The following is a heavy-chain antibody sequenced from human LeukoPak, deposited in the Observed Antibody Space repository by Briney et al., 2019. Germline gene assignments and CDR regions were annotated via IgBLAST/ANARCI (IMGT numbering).Heavy chain of an antibody. CDR2: VSSSGANT. CDR3: AKDIQGSY. J-gene: IGHJ4*02. Sequence: GGSLRLSCAASGFSFNSAAMTWVRQAPGKGLEWVSLVSSSGANTYYADSVKGRFTIPRDNSKNTVYLQMNSLRAEDTAIYYCAKDIQGSYWGQGTLVTVSS. CDR1: GFSFNSAA. D-gene: IGHD2-21*01. V-gene: IGHV3-23*01.